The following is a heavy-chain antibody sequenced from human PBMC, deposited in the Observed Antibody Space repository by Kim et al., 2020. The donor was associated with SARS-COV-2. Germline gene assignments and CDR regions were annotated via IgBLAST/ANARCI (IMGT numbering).Heavy chain of an antibody. CDR1: GGSISSYY. CDR2: IYYSGST. V-gene: IGHV4-59*13. D-gene: IGHD3-3*01. CDR3: ARGPRPPLRFLEWYLFDY. Sequence: SETLSLTCTVSGGSISSYYWSWIRQPPGKGLEWIGYIYYSGSTNYNPSLKSRVTISVDTSKNQFSLKLSSVTAADTAVYYCARGPRPPLRFLEWYLFDYWGQGTLVTVSS. J-gene: IGHJ4*02.